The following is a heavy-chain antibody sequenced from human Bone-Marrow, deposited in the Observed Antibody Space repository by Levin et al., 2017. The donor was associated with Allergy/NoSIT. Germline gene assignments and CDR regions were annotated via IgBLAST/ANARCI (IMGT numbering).Heavy chain of an antibody. J-gene: IGHJ3*01. Sequence: GESLKISCAASGFTFSYYAMNWVRQAPGKGLEWVSSISSRSSDKYYAASLKGRFTISRDNAKNSLYLQINSLKAEDTAIYYCARDFQITAGDDAFDLWGQGTMVTVSS. CDR1: GFTFSYYA. CDR3: ARDFQITAGDDAFDL. D-gene: IGHD6-13*01. V-gene: IGHV3-21*06. CDR2: ISSRSSDK.